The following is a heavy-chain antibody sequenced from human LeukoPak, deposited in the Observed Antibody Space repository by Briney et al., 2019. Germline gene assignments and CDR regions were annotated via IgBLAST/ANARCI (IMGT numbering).Heavy chain of an antibody. CDR3: ARDRDYGSGSPSPFSDY. V-gene: IGHV3-7*01. Sequence: GGSLRLSCAVSGFTFSSYWMSWVRQAPGKGLEWVANIKQDGSEKYYVDSVKGRFTISRDNAKNSLYLQMNSLRAEDTAVYYCARDRDYGSGSPSPFSDYWGQGTLVTVSS. J-gene: IGHJ4*02. CDR1: GFTFSSYW. D-gene: IGHD3-10*01. CDR2: IKQDGSEK.